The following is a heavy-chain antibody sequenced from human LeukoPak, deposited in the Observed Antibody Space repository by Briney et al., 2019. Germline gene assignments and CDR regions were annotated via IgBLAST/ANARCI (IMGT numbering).Heavy chain of an antibody. J-gene: IGHJ4*02. CDR1: GFTVSSNY. V-gene: IGHV3-66*01. CDR2: IFSGGST. D-gene: IGHD1-1*01. CDR3: AAYTDSWNVSPVDY. Sequence: GSLRLSCAASGFTVSSNYMSWVRQAPGKGLEWVSVIFSGGSTYYADSVKGRFTISRDNSKNTLYLQMNILRAEDTAVYYCAAYTDSWNVSPVDYWGQGALVTVSS.